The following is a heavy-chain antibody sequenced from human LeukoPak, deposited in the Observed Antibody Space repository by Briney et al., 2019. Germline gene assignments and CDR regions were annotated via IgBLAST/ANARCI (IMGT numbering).Heavy chain of an antibody. J-gene: IGHJ4*02. CDR2: IWYDGSNK. CDR1: GFTFSSYG. D-gene: IGHD6-6*01. Sequence: GGSLRLSCAASGFTFSSYGMHWVRQAPGKGVEWVAVIWYDGSNKYYADSVKGRFTISRDNSKNTLYLQMNSLRAEDTAVYYCARDRIAAFDYWGQGTLVTVSS. V-gene: IGHV3-33*01. CDR3: ARDRIAAFDY.